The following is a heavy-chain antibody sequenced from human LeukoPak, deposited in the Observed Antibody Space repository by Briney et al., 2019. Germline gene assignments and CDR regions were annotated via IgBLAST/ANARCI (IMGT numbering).Heavy chain of an antibody. CDR2: IYHSGST. D-gene: IGHD3-10*01. CDR3: AGSDYYYYMDV. CDR1: GGSISSSSYY. Sequence: PSETLSLTCTVSGGSISSSSYYWGWIRQPPGKGLGWIGSIYHSGSTYYNPSLKSRVTISVDTSKNQFSLKLSSVTAADTAVFYCAGSDYYYYMDVWGKGTTVTVSS. V-gene: IGHV4-39*01. J-gene: IGHJ6*03.